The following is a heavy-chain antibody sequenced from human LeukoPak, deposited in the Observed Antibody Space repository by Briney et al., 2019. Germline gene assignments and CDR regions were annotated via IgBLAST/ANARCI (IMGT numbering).Heavy chain of an antibody. D-gene: IGHD3-22*01. CDR3: ARDGSYDSMNDASDI. J-gene: IGHJ3*02. Sequence: LRLSCAASGFTFSSYAMHWVRQAPGKGLEWIGYIYYSGSTYYNPSLKSRVTISVDTSKNQFSLKLSSVTAADTAVYYCARDGSYDSMNDASDIWGQGTMVTVSS. CDR1: GFTFSSYAMH. V-gene: IGHV4-30-4*01. CDR2: IYYSGST.